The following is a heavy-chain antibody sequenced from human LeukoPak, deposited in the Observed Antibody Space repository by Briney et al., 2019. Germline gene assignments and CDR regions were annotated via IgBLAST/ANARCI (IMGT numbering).Heavy chain of an antibody. J-gene: IGHJ6*02. CDR2: INHSGST. D-gene: IGHD2-2*01. V-gene: IGHV4-34*01. CDR3: ARGRVVPAAYTSYYYYGMDV. Sequence: SETLSLTCAVYGGSFSGYYWSWIRQPPGKGLEWIGEINHSGSTNYNPSLKSRVTISVDTSKNHFSLKLRSVTAAATAVYYCARGRVVPAAYTSYYYYGMDVWGQGTTVTVSS. CDR1: GGSFSGYY.